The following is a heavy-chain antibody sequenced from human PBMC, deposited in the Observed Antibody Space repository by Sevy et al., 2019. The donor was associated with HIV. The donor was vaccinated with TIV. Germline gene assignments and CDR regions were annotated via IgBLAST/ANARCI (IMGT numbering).Heavy chain of an antibody. Sequence: AGSLRLSCTASGFLFSSYAMSWVRQAPGKELEWVSVITGSGGNSFYEDSVKGRFTISRDNSKNTLYLQLNSLRSEDTAFYYCATLYRGTAVTDRAVDNWGQGTLVTVSS. CDR2: ITGSGGNS. CDR3: ATLYRGTAVTDRAVDN. D-gene: IGHD4-17*01. J-gene: IGHJ1*01. V-gene: IGHV3-23*01. CDR1: GFLFSSYA.